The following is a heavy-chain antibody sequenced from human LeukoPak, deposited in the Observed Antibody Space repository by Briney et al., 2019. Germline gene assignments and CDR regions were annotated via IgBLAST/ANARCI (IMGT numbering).Heavy chain of an antibody. V-gene: IGHV3-74*01. CDR2: INSDGSST. CDR3: ARTNPEDYSSSLYYFDY. J-gene: IGHJ4*02. D-gene: IGHD6-6*01. CDR1: GFTFSSYW. Sequence: PGGSLRLSCAASGFTFSSYWMHWVRQAPGKGLVWVSRINSDGSSTSYADSVKGRFTISRDNAKNTLYLQMNSLRAEDTAVYYCARTNPEDYSSSLYYFDYWGQGTLATVSS.